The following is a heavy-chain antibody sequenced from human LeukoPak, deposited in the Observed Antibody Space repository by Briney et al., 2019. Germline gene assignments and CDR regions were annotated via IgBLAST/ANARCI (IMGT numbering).Heavy chain of an antibody. CDR2: ISSTSDVT. D-gene: IGHD2/OR15-2a*01. Sequence: GGSLRLSCAASGFSFSTYGMTWLRQAPGKGLEWVSVISSTSDVTYYADSVKGRFTVSRDNSKNTLYLQMNSLRAEDRGVYYCAKDYFGAFDIWGEGTMVTVSS. CDR1: GFSFSTYG. V-gene: IGHV3-23*01. CDR3: AKDYFGAFDI. J-gene: IGHJ3*02.